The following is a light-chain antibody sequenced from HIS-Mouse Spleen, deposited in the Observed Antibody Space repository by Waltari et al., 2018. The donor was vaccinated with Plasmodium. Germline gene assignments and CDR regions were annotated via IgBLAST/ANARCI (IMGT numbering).Light chain of an antibody. CDR1: SRHVGGYNS. CDR3: CAYAGSYTYV. J-gene: IGLJ1*01. CDR2: DVR. V-gene: IGLV2-11*01. Sequence: QSALTQPRSVSGSPGQSATTPSTGTSRHVGGYNSVSWYQQPPGKAPKLMIYDVRKRPSGVPDRFSGSKSGNTASLTISGLQAEDEADYYCCAYAGSYTYVFGTGTKVTVL.